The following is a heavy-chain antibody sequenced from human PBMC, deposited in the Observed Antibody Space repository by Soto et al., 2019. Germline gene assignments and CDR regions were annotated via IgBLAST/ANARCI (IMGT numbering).Heavy chain of an antibody. J-gene: IGHJ4*02. Sequence: ASVKVSCKASGYTFTSYAMHWVRQAPGQRLEWMGWINAGNGNTKYSQKFQGRVTITRDTSASTAYMELSGLRSEDTAVYYCAKKHSGSSLAYWGQGSLVTVSS. CDR2: INAGNGNT. CDR3: AKKHSGSSLAY. CDR1: GYTFTSYA. V-gene: IGHV1-3*01. D-gene: IGHD5-12*01.